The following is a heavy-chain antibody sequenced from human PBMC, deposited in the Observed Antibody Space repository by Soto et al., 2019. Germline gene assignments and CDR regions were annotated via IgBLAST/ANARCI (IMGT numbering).Heavy chain of an antibody. CDR1: GYSFTNYG. J-gene: IGHJ6*03. V-gene: IGHV1-18*01. CDR2: ISAFNGNT. D-gene: IGHD6-19*01. Sequence: QDQLVQSGAEVKKPGDSVTVSCKASGYSFTNYGVTWVRQAPGQGREWMGWISAFNGNTNYAQNLQGRVTMTTDASTSTAYMELRSLRSDDTAVSYCARDRGVAPPVAGNTHYYYYMDVWGKGTTVTVSS. CDR3: ARDRGVAPPVAGNTHYYYYMDV.